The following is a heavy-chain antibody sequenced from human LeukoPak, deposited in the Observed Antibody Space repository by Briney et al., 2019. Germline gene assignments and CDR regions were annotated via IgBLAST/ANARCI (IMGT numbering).Heavy chain of an antibody. CDR2: IYYSGST. CDR1: GYSISSGYY. J-gene: IGHJ4*02. D-gene: IGHD3-22*01. CDR3: ARGTYYYDSSGYWPDDY. Sequence: NPSETLSLTCTVSGYSISSGYYWGWIRQPPGKGLEWIGSIYYSGSTYYNPSLKSRVTISVDTSKNQFSLKLSSVTAADTAVYYCARGTYYYDSSGYWPDDYWGQGTLVTVSS. V-gene: IGHV4-38-2*02.